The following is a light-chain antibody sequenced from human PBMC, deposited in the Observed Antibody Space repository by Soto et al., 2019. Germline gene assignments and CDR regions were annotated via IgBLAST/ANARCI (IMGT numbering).Light chain of an antibody. CDR3: QQTYSTPWT. J-gene: IGKJ1*01. CDR2: AAS. V-gene: IGKV1-39*01. CDR1: QSISNY. Sequence: DIQMTQSPSPLSASVGDRVTITCRASQSISNYLNWYQQKPGKAPKLLIFAASSLQSGVTSRFSGSGSGTDFTLTITSLQPEDFATYYCQQTYSTPWTFGQGTRVEIK.